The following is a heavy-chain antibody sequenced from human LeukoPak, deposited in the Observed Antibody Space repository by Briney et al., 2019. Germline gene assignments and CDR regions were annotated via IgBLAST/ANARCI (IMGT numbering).Heavy chain of an antibody. CDR3: ARLTWDLPPGGLYYNYYIDV. D-gene: IGHD1-26*01. J-gene: IGHJ6*03. Sequence: SETLSLTCAVYGGSLSGYYWTWVRQPPGKGLEWIGEISHSGGANYSPSLKSRVTISLDTSKNQFSLRLTSVTAADTAVYYCARLTWDLPPGGLYYNYYIDVWDKGATVTVSS. V-gene: IGHV4-34*01. CDR2: ISHSGGA. CDR1: GGSLSGYY.